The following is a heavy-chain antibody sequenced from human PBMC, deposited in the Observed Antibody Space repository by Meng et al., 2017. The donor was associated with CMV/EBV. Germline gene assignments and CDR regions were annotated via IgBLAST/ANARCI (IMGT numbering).Heavy chain of an antibody. Sequence: ASVKVSCKASGYTFTSYGISWVRQAPGQGLEWMRWISAYNGNTNYAQKLQGRVTMTTDTSTSTAYMELRSLRSDDTAVYYCARGGVVLAASVYGMDVWGQGTTVTVSS. D-gene: IGHD2-2*01. J-gene: IGHJ6*02. CDR2: ISAYNGNT. V-gene: IGHV1-18*01. CDR1: GYTFTSYG. CDR3: ARGGVVLAASVYGMDV.